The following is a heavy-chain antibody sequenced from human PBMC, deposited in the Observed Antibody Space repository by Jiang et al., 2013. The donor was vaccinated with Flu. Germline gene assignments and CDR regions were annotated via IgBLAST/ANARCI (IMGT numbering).Heavy chain of an antibody. CDR1: GGSMTSYS. J-gene: IGHJ4*02. V-gene: IGHV4-4*07. CDR3: AREEAGSGSYRPSDY. CDR2: IHSSGST. Sequence: PGLVKPSDTLSLACSVSGGSMTSYSWSWIRQPAGEGLEWLGRIHSSGSTNYNPSLKSRVTMSVDSSKNQFSLKLTSVTAADTAVYYCAREEAGSGSYRPSDYWGQGTLVTVSS. D-gene: IGHD1-26*01.